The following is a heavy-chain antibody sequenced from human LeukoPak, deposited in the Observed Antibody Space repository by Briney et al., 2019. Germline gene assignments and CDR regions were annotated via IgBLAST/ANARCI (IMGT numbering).Heavy chain of an antibody. CDR3: ASGSDYYDSSGYQDY. CDR2: ISSSGSTI. CDR1: GFTFSDYY. Sequence: GSLRLSCAASGFTFSDYYMSWIRQAPGKGLEWVSYISSSGSTIYYADSVKGRFTISRDNAKNSLYLQMNSLRAEDTAVYYCASGSDYYDSSGYQDYWGQGTLVTVSS. V-gene: IGHV3-11*01. J-gene: IGHJ4*02. D-gene: IGHD3-22*01.